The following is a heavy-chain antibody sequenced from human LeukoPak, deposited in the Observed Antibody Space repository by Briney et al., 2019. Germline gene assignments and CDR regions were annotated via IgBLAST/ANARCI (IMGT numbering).Heavy chain of an antibody. D-gene: IGHD2/OR15-2a*01. Sequence: QTGGSLRLSCAASGITVSGNSMIWVRQAPGKGLEWVSLIYSDFGTHYADSVKGRFTISRDDSKNTLFLQMNNLRAEDTAVYHCAGEGTGLSIDYWGQGTLVTVSS. CDR2: IYSDFGT. J-gene: IGHJ4*02. CDR3: AGEGTGLSIDY. CDR1: GITVSGNS. V-gene: IGHV3-53*01.